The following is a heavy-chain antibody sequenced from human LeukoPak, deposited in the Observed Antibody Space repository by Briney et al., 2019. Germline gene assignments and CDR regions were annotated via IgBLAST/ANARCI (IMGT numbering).Heavy chain of an antibody. CDR3: VSMVRGIGY. D-gene: IGHD3-10*01. V-gene: IGHV3-30*02. Sequence: GGSLRLSGAASGFTFSTYAIHWVRQAPGRGLEWVAFIRDDGNRKYYADSVKGRFTISRDNSKNSVYLQLNSLRPEDTAMYYCVSMVRGIGYWGQGTLVTVSS. CDR2: IRDDGNRK. CDR1: GFTFSTYA. J-gene: IGHJ4*02.